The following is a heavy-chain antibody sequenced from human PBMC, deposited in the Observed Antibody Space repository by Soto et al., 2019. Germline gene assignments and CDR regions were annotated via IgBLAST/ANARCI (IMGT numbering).Heavy chain of an antibody. J-gene: IGHJ4*02. CDR1: GFTFSTSW. CDR3: AIAGSYRFDY. Sequence: EVQLVESGGDLIQPGGSLRISCAASGFTFSTSWMHWVLQAPGEGLAWVSRINSDGTTINYGDSVKGRFTISRDNAKNTLYLQMNSLRADDTAVYYCAIAGSYRFDYWGQGTLVTVSS. CDR2: INSDGTTI. D-gene: IGHD1-26*01. V-gene: IGHV3-74*01.